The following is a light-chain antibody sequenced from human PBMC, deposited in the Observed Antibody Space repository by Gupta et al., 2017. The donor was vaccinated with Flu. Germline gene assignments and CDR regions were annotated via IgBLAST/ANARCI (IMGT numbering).Light chain of an antibody. Sequence: QSVLTQPPSVSAASGQKVTSYCSGSSSNIGNKNVLWYQQVPGTAPKLLIYENNKRPSGIPDRFSGSKSGTSATLGITGLQTGDEADYYCGTWDTRLSAEVFGGGTKLTVL. V-gene: IGLV1-51*02. J-gene: IGLJ2*01. CDR1: SSNIGNKN. CDR3: GTWDTRLSAEV. CDR2: ENN.